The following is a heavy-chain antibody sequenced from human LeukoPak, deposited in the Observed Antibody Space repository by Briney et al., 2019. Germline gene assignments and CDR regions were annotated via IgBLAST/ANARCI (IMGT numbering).Heavy chain of an antibody. D-gene: IGHD6-19*01. CDR3: AKPYGSGYSYFDS. Sequence: GVSLRLSCAASGFTFSSYWMHWVRQAPGKGLVWVSRVNTDGRSTSYADSVKGRFTISRDNAKNTLYLQMNSLRAEDTAVYYCAKPYGSGYSYFDSWGQGALVTVSS. J-gene: IGHJ4*02. V-gene: IGHV3-74*01. CDR2: VNTDGRST. CDR1: GFTFSSYW.